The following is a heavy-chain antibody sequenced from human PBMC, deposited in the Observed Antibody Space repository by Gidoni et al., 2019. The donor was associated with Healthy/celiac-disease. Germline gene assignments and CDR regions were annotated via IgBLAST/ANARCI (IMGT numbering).Heavy chain of an antibody. V-gene: IGHV1-8*01. CDR1: GYTFTSYD. Sequence: QVQLVQSGTEVKKPGASVKVSCKASGYTFTSYDINWVRQATGQGLEWMGWMNPNSGNTGYAQKFQGRVTMTRNTSISTAYMELSSLRSEDTAVYYCARVLQGIGLRYFGYWGQGTLVTVSS. CDR2: MNPNSGNT. J-gene: IGHJ4*02. D-gene: IGHD3-9*01. CDR3: ARVLQGIGLRYFGY.